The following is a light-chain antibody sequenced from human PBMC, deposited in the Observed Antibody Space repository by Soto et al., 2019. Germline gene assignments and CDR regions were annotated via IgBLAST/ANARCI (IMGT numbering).Light chain of an antibody. CDR3: QQYDSSPYT. V-gene: IGKV3-20*01. CDR1: QSISSSY. CDR2: GAS. Sequence: EIVLTQSPGTLSLSPGERVTLSCRASQSISSSYLAWYQQKPGQAPRLLIYGASSRATGIPDRFSGSGSGTEFTLTISRLEPEDFALYSCQQYDSSPYTFGQGTKLEIK. J-gene: IGKJ2*01.